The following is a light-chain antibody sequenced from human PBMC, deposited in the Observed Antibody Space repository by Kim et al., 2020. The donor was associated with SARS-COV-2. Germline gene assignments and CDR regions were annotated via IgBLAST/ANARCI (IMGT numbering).Light chain of an antibody. CDR3: QTWGTGIHWV. Sequence: SVKLTCTRSSGHSSYAIAWHQQQPEKGHRYLMKLNSDGSHSKGDGIPDRFSGSSSGAERYLTISSLQSEDEADYYCQTWGTGIHWVFGGGTQLTVL. V-gene: IGLV4-69*01. CDR2: LNSDGSH. CDR1: SGHSSYA. J-gene: IGLJ3*02.